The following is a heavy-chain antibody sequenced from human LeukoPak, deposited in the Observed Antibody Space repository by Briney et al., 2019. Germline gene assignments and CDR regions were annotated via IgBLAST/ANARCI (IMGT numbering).Heavy chain of an antibody. CDR3: AKDPRRYSRTGGYFDY. CDR1: GFTFDDYT. D-gene: IGHD6-13*01. J-gene: IGHJ4*02. V-gene: IGHV3-30*18. CDR2: ISYDGSDK. Sequence: GGSLRLSCAASGFTFDDYTMHWVRQAPGKGLEWVAVISYDGSDKYYADSVKGRFTISRDNSKNTLYLQMNSLRAEDTAVYYCAKDPRRYSRTGGYFDYWGQGTLVTVSS.